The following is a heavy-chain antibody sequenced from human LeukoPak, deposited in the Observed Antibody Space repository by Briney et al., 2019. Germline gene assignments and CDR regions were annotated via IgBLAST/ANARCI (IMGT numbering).Heavy chain of an antibody. CDR2: ISSSTSTI. J-gene: IGHJ4*02. CDR1: GFTFSGYS. V-gene: IGHV3-48*01. CDR3: AKRESGSYRN. D-gene: IGHD3-10*01. Sequence: GGSLRLSCAASGFTFSGYSMNWVRQAPGKGLEWVSYISSSTSTIYYADSVKGRFTISRDNAKNTLYLQMNSLRVEDTAAYYCAKRESGSYRNWGQGTLVSVSS.